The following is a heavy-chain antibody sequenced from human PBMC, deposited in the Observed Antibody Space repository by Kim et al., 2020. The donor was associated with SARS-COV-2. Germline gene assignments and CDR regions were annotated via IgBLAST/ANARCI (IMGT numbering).Heavy chain of an antibody. CDR2: TT. J-gene: IGHJ4*02. CDR3: TREVRGVDY. D-gene: IGHD2-2*01. V-gene: IGHV3-49*02. Sequence: TTEYAASVKGRYTISRDDSKSIAYLQMNSLKTEDTAVYYCTREVRGVDYWGQGTLVTVSS.